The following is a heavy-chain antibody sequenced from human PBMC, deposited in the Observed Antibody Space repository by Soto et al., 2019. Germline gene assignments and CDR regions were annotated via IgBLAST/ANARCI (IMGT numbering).Heavy chain of an antibody. CDR3: VRRHVSATGIDWFDP. D-gene: IGHD6-13*01. J-gene: IGHJ5*02. Sequence: ASVKVSCKASGYTFTSYGIHWVRQAPGQRLEWMGWINAANGDTKYSPKFQGRVTITRDTSASTAYMELSSLRSEDTAVYYCVRRHVSATGIDWFDPWGQGTLVTVYS. CDR1: GYTFTSYG. V-gene: IGHV1-3*01. CDR2: INAANGDT.